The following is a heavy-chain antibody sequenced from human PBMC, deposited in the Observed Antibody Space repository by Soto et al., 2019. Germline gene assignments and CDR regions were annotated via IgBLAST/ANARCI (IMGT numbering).Heavy chain of an antibody. J-gene: IGHJ4*02. CDR1: VFTFRDYY. D-gene: IGHD3-10*01. CDR2: ISSSGSTI. CDR3: AREFPGEQPRLIGYFDY. Sequence: PWGSLRLSCAASVFTFRDYYMSWIRQAPGKGLEWVSYISSSGSTIYYADSVKGRFTISRDNAKNSLYLQMNSLRAEDTAVYYCAREFPGEQPRLIGYFDYWGQGTMVTVSS. V-gene: IGHV3-11*01.